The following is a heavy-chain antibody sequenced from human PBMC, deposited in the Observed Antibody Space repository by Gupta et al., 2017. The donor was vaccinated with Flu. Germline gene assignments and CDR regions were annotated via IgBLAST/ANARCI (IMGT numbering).Heavy chain of an antibody. Sequence: EVQLVESGGGLLQPGGSRKLSCAASWFTLSGPAMHWLRQASGKGLEWVGRIRSKANSYATAYAASVKGRFTISRDDSKNTAYLQMNSLKTEDTAVYYCTRNYYDSSGYPNWGQGTLVTVSS. D-gene: IGHD3-22*01. V-gene: IGHV3-73*02. CDR2: IRSKANSYAT. CDR3: TRNYYDSSGYPN. J-gene: IGHJ4*02. CDR1: WFTLSGPA.